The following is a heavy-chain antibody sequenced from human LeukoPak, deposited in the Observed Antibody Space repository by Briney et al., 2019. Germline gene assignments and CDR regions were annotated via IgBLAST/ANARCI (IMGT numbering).Heavy chain of an antibody. J-gene: IGHJ4*02. CDR3: ARDYYQLDTAVVTTDY. CDR1: GYTFNRFR. V-gene: IGHV1-18*01. D-gene: IGHD5-18*01. Sequence: ASVKVSCKAPGYTFNRFRINWVRQAPGQGLEWMGWISAYDENTNYAQKFQDRVTLTTDVSTTTAYMELRSLRYDDTAVYYCARDYYQLDTAVVTTDYWGQGTLVTVSS. CDR2: ISAYDENT.